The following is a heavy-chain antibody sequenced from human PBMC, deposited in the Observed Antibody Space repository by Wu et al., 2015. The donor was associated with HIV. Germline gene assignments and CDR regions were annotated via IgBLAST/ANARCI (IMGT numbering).Heavy chain of an antibody. J-gene: IGHJ4*02. Sequence: QVQLVQSGAEVKKPGASVKVSCKASGYTFTGYYMHWVRQAPGQGLEWMGWINPNSGGTNYAQKFQGRVTMTRDTSISTAYMELSRLRSDDTAVYYCARDRFTTYGSTGNNFDYWGQGTLVTVSS. D-gene: IGHD3-10*01. CDR3: ARDRFTTYGSTGNNFDY. V-gene: IGHV1-2*02. CDR2: INPNSGGT. CDR1: GYTFTGYY.